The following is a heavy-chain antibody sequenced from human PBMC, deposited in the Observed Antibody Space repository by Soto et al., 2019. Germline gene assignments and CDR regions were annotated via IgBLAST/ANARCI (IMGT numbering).Heavy chain of an antibody. CDR2: ISSSSSTI. J-gene: IGHJ6*02. CDR3: ARDPRTARASAMDV. D-gene: IGHD6-6*01. V-gene: IGHV3-48*01. Sequence: GSLRLSCAASGFTFSSYSMNWVRQAPGKGLEWVSYISSSSSTIYYADSVEGRFTISRDNAKNTLYLQMTSLRAEDTAVYYCARDPRTARASAMDVWGQGTTVTVSS. CDR1: GFTFSSYS.